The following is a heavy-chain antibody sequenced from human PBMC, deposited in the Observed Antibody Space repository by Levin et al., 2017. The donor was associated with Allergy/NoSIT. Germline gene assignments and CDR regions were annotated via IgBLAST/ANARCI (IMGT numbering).Heavy chain of an antibody. CDR3: ARDRGEWELPDHDAFDI. Sequence: GGSLRLSCAASGFTFSSYSMNWVRQAPGKGLEWVSYISSSSSTIYYADSVKGRFTISRDNAKNSLYLQMNSLRAEDTAVYYCARDRGEWELPDHDAFDIWGQGTMVTVSS. CDR1: GFTFSSYS. V-gene: IGHV3-48*01. D-gene: IGHD1-26*01. J-gene: IGHJ3*02. CDR2: ISSSSSTI.